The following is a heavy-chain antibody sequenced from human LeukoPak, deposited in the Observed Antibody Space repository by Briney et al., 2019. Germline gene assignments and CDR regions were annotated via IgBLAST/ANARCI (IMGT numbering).Heavy chain of an antibody. CDR3: ARALRIHLGGYSGSYGGFDY. V-gene: IGHV1-18*01. CDR2: IGAYNGNT. Sequence: ASVKVSCTASGYTFTSYGISWVRQAPGQGLEWMGWIGAYNGNTNYAQKLQGRVTMATDTSTSTAYMELRSLRSDDTAVYYCARALRIHLGGYSGSYGGFDYWGQGTLVTVSS. CDR1: GYTFTSYG. J-gene: IGHJ4*02. D-gene: IGHD1-26*01.